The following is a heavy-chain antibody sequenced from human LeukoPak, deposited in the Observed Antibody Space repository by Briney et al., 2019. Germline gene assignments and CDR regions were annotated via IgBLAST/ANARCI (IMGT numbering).Heavy chain of an antibody. J-gene: IGHJ6*03. CDR2: ITSSGSRM. Sequence: PGGSLRLSCVVSGFSFNSYNMNWARQAPGKGPEWISSITSSGSRMFYADSVKGRFTISRDNAENSLYLQMNSLRVEDSAVYFCARDPYSGSYWDYYHYYMDVWGKGTTVTVSS. CDR1: GFSFNSYN. V-gene: IGHV3-21*01. D-gene: IGHD1-26*01. CDR3: ARDPYSGSYWDYYHYYMDV.